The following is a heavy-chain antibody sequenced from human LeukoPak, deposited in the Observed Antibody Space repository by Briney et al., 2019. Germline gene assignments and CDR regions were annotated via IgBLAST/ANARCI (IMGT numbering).Heavy chain of an antibody. CDR1: GGSISSGGYS. J-gene: IGHJ4*02. V-gene: IGHV4-30-2*01. CDR2: IYHSGST. CDR3: ARGLYNYGHGDY. D-gene: IGHD5-18*01. Sequence: SETLSLTCAVSGGSISSGGYSWSWIRQPPGKGLEWIGYIYHSGSTYYNPSRKSRVTISVDRSKNQFSLKLSSVTAADTAVYYCARGLYNYGHGDYWGQGTLVTVSS.